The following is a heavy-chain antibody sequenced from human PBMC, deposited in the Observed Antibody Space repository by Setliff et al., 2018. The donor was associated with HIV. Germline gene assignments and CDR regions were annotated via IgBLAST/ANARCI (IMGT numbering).Heavy chain of an antibody. V-gene: IGHV4-4*07. Sequence: SETLSLTCTVSGGSISGFYWSWIRQSAGKGLEWIGRIHTSGSTNYNPSLKSRVTMSVDTSKNQFSLELSSVTAADTAVYYCARDVPWGDYYYYMDVWGKGTTVTVSS. CDR2: IHTSGST. D-gene: IGHD3-16*01. CDR3: ARDVPWGDYYYYMDV. CDR1: GGSISGFY. J-gene: IGHJ6*03.